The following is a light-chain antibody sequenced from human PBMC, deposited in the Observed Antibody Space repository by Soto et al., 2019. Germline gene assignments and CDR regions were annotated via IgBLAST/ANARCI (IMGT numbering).Light chain of an antibody. CDR2: AAS. Sequence: ILLTESPANLSLSPGRTPPLSGRASQSVSSYLTWYQQKPGQAPSLLIYAASNRATGIPARFSGSGSGTDFTLTISSLQPEDVAAYYCQKYNSAPLTFGGGTKVDIK. V-gene: IGKV3-11*01. CDR1: QSVSSY. CDR3: QKYNSAPLT. J-gene: IGKJ4*01.